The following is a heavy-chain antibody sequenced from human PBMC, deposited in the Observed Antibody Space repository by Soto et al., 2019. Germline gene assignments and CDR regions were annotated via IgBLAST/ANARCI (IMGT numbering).Heavy chain of an antibody. J-gene: IGHJ4*01. CDR1: GFIFSNAW. Sequence: GGSLRISSAASGFIFSNAWVSWVRQAPGKGLEWVCLIKKKADGGATDYAAPLKGKFTISRDDSKNTLYLQMRRLKIEDTAVYYRRTKWMDGGHGTLVSVSA. D-gene: IGHD6-19*01. V-gene: IGHV3-15*01. CDR2: IKKKADGGAT. CDR3: RTKWMD.